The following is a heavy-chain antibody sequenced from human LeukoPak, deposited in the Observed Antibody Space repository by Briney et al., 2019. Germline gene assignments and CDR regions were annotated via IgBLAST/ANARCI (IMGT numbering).Heavy chain of an antibody. V-gene: IGHV5-51*01. D-gene: IGHD3-22*01. Sequence: GESLKISCKGSGYSFTSYWIGWVRQMPGKGLEWMGIIYPGDSDTRYSPSFQGQVTISADKSISTAYLQWSSLKASDTAMYYCARPQTNSGYYHNPPDAFDIWGQGTMVTVSS. J-gene: IGHJ3*02. CDR2: IYPGDSDT. CDR3: ARPQTNSGYYHNPPDAFDI. CDR1: GYSFTSYW.